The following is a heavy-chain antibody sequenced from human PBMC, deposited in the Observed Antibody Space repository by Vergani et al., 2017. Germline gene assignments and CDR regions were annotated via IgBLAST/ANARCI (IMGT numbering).Heavy chain of an antibody. CDR2: ISSSSSYI. CDR1: GFIFSDYY. J-gene: IGHJ4*02. V-gene: IGHV3-21*02. D-gene: IGHD3-9*01. Sequence: VQLVASGGGLVRPGGSLRLSCAASGFIFSDYYMTWVRQAPGKGLEWVSSISSSSSYIYYADSVKGRFTISRDNAKNSLYLQMNSLRAEDTAVYYCARDGASLYYDILAGPGLYFDYWGQGTLVTVSS. CDR3: ARDGASLYYDILAGPGLYFDY.